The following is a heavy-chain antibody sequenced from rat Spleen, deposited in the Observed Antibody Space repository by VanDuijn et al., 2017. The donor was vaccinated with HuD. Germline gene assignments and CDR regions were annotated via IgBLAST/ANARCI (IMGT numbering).Heavy chain of an antibody. CDR2: ISYEGSST. D-gene: IGHD3-1*01. J-gene: IGHJ1*01. Sequence: EVQLVESGGGLVQPGRSLKLSCAASGFTFSDYYMAWVRQAPKKGLEWVASISYEGSSTYYGDSVKGRFTISRDNAKSTLYLQMNSLRSEDTATYYCARQSDPLYWYFDFWGPGTMVTVSS. CDR3: ARQSDPLYWYFDF. V-gene: IGHV5-22*01. CDR1: GFTFSDYY.